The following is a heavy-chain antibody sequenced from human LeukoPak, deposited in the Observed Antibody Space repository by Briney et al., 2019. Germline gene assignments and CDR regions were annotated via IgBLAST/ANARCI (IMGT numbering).Heavy chain of an antibody. CDR2: INHSGST. D-gene: IGHD3-10*01. J-gene: IGHJ6*03. V-gene: IGHV4-34*01. CDR1: GGSFNSYY. CDR3: ARVYGSGSYYNGYYYYYMDV. Sequence: PSETLSLTCAVYGGSFNSYYWSWIRQPPGKGLEWIGEINHSGSTNYNPSLKSRVTISVDTSKNQFSLKLSSVTAADTAVYYCARVYGSGSYYNGYYYYYMDVWGKGTTVTISS.